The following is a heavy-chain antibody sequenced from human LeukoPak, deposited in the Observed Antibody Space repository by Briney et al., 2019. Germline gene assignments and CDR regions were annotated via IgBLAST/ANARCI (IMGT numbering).Heavy chain of an antibody. CDR3: ARAPYYFGSGSYYDS. CDR2: IYHSGST. D-gene: IGHD3-10*01. CDR1: GGSISSSIW. V-gene: IGHV4-4*02. J-gene: IGHJ5*02. Sequence: SETLSLTCAVSGGSISSSIWWSWVRQPPGKGLEWIGEIYHSGSTNYKTSLRSRVTISVDKSKNQFSLKLSSVTAADTAVYYCARAPYYFGSGSYYDSWGQGTLVTVSS.